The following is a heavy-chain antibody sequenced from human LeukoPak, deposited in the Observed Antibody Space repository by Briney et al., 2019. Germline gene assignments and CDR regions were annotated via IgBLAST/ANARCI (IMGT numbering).Heavy chain of an antibody. J-gene: IGHJ3*02. CDR3: ARVSILIVPYYAFDI. V-gene: IGHV3-21*01. D-gene: IGHD2/OR15-2a*01. CDR1: GFSFSSFS. CDR2: ISSSSNYI. Sequence: GGSLRLSCAASGFSFSSFSMKWVRQAPGKGLEWVSSISSSSNYIYYADSVKGRFTISRDNAKNSLYLQMNSLRAEDTAVYYCARVSILIVPYYAFDIWGQGTMVTVSS.